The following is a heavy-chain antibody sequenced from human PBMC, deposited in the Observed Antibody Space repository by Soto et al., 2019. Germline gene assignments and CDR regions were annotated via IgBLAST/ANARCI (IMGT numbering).Heavy chain of an antibody. J-gene: IGHJ4*02. Sequence: GGSLRLSCAASGFTFSSCNMNWVRQAPGKGLEWVSSISSSSSYIYYADSVKGRFTISRDNAKNSLHLQMNSLRAEDTAVYYCARGKVDYDSSGYYRMYYFDYWGQGTLVTVSS. CDR1: GFTFSSCN. V-gene: IGHV3-21*01. CDR3: ARGKVDYDSSGYYRMYYFDY. D-gene: IGHD3-22*01. CDR2: ISSSSSYI.